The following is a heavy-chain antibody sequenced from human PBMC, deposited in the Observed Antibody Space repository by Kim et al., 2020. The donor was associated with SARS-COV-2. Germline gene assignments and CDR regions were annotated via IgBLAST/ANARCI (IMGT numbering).Heavy chain of an antibody. V-gene: IGHV1-3*01. Sequence: ASVKVSCKASGYTFTSYAMHWVRQAPGQRLEWMGWINAGNGNTKYSQKFQGRVTITRDTSASTAYMELSSLRSEDTAVYYCARDGSTMVRGVIIPVEYWGQGTLVTVSS. J-gene: IGHJ4*02. CDR2: INAGNGNT. CDR3: ARDGSTMVRGVIIPVEY. CDR1: GYTFTSYA. D-gene: IGHD3-10*01.